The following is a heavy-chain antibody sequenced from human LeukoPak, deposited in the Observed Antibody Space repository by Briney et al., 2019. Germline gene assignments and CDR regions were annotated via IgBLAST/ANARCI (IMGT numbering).Heavy chain of an antibody. Sequence: ASVKVSCKASGYTFTGYYMHWVRQAPGQGLEWMGWINPNINCTNYAQKFQGRVTMTGDRSISTAYMELSRLRSDDTAVYYCARERTPGSGYGVDYWGQGTVVTVSS. V-gene: IGHV1-2*02. CDR2: INPNINCT. CDR1: GYTFTGYY. D-gene: IGHD6-25*01. CDR3: ARERTPGSGYGVDY. J-gene: IGHJ4*02.